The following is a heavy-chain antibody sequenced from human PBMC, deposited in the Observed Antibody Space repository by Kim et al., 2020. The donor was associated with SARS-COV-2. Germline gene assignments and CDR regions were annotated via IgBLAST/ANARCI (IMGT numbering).Heavy chain of an antibody. CDR1: GGSISSYY. CDR3: ARTYSSGWDYQYYFDY. J-gene: IGHJ4*02. V-gene: IGHV4-59*01. D-gene: IGHD6-19*01. CDR2: IYYSGST. Sequence: SETLSLTCTVSGGSISSYYWSWIRQPPGKGLEWIGYIYYSGSTNYNPSLKSRVTISVDTSKNQFSLKLSSVTAADTAVYYCARTYSSGWDYQYYFDYWGQGTLVTVSS.